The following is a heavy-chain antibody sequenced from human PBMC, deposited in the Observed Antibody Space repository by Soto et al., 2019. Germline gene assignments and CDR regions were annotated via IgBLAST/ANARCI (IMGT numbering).Heavy chain of an antibody. J-gene: IGHJ6*02. D-gene: IGHD2-2*02. CDR3: ARFGIVPAALPYYYGMDV. CDR2: ISAYTGNT. Sequence: QVQLVQSGAEVKKPGASVKVSCKASGYTFTSYGISWVRQAPGQGLEWMGWISAYTGNTNYAQKLQGRVTMTTDTXTXTXXMELRSLRSDDTAVYYCARFGIVPAALPYYYGMDVWGQGTTVTVSS. V-gene: IGHV1-18*01. CDR1: GYTFTSYG.